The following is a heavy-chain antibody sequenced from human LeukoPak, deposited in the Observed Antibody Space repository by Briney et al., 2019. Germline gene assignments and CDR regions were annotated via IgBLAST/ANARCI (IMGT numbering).Heavy chain of an antibody. CDR1: GFTFSSYG. Sequence: GGSLRLSCAASGFTFSSYGMHWVRQAPGKGLEWVAVISYDGSNKYYADSVKGRFTISRDNSKNTLYLQMNSLRAEDTAVYYCAKAKAVAGLDYWGQGTLVTVSP. CDR3: AKAKAVAGLDY. CDR2: ISYDGSNK. V-gene: IGHV3-30*18. D-gene: IGHD6-19*01. J-gene: IGHJ4*02.